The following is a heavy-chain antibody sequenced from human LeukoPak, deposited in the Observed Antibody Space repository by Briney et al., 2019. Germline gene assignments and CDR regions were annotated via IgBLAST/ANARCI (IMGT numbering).Heavy chain of an antibody. J-gene: IGHJ6*02. D-gene: IGHD2-15*01. V-gene: IGHV3-23*01. CDR3: AKVLGGSCQLPFQCGMDV. CDR2: ISGSGGIT. Sequence: PGGSLRLSCAASGFTFSSYAMSWVRQAPGKGLEWVSEISGSGGITYYADSVEGRFTISRDNSKNTVYLQVNNLRTEDTAIYYCAKVLGGSCQLPFQCGMDVWGQGTTVTVSS. CDR1: GFTFSSYA.